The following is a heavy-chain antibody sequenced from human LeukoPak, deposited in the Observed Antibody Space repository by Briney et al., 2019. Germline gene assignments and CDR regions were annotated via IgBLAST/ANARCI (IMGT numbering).Heavy chain of an antibody. Sequence: SETLSLTCTVSGCSISSYYWSWIRQPPGKGLEWIGYIYYSGSTNYNPSLKRRVTISGATSKHQFSLKLSSVTAAATAVYYCARSYNNYGDPDAFDIWGQGTMVTVSS. V-gene: IGHV4-59*01. CDR3: ARSYNNYGDPDAFDI. CDR2: IYYSGST. J-gene: IGHJ3*02. CDR1: GCSISSYY. D-gene: IGHD4-17*01.